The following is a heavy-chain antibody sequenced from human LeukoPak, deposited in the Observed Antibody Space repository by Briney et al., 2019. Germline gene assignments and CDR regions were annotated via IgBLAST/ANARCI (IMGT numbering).Heavy chain of an antibody. CDR1: GYTFTRYG. D-gene: IGHD6-19*01. CDR2: ISGYNEKT. J-gene: IGHJ5*02. Sequence: ASVKVSCKASGYTFTRYGINWVRQAPGQGLEWMGWISGYNEKTNYAQKFQGRVTMTTDTSTSTAYIELRRLRSDDTAVYYCARDPGSFLSGSGWLNWFEPWGQGTLVTVSS. CDR3: ARDPGSFLSGSGWLNWFEP. V-gene: IGHV1-18*01.